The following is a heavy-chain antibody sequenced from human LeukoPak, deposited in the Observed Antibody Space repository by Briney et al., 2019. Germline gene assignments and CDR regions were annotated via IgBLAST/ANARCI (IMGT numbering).Heavy chain of an antibody. CDR1: GFTVSRNY. Sequence: GGSLRLSCAASGFTVSRNYMSWVRQAPGKGLEWVSVIYSGGRTYYADSVKGRFTISRDNSKNTLYLQMNSLRAEDTALYYCARVGIAVAANYYYYYMDVWGKGTTVTVSS. V-gene: IGHV3-66*01. CDR3: ARVGIAVAANYYYYYMDV. J-gene: IGHJ6*03. CDR2: IYSGGRT. D-gene: IGHD6-19*01.